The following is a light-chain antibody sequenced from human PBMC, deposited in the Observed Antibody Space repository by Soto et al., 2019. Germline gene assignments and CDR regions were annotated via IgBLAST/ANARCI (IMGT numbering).Light chain of an antibody. CDR2: GAS. V-gene: IGKV3-15*01. J-gene: IGKJ1*01. Sequence: DIVMTQSPATLSVSPGERATLSCRASQSVSSKLVWYQQKPGQAPRLLIYGASTRATGIPARFSGGGSGTEFTLTISSLQSEDFAVYYCQQYNNWPRTFGQGTKVDIK. CDR3: QQYNNWPRT. CDR1: QSVSSK.